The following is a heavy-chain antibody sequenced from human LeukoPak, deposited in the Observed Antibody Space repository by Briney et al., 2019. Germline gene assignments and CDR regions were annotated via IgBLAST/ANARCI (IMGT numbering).Heavy chain of an antibody. CDR3: AKQRDYYDSSGYYRGYYFDY. V-gene: IGHV3-23*01. Sequence: GGSLRLSCAASGFTFSSSAMSWVRQAPGKGLEWVSAISNNGGYTYYADSVQGRFTISRDNSKSTLCLQMNSLRAEDTAVYYCAKQRDYYDSSGYYRGYYFDYWGQGTLVTVSS. D-gene: IGHD3-22*01. CDR2: ISNNGGYT. J-gene: IGHJ4*02. CDR1: GFTFSSSA.